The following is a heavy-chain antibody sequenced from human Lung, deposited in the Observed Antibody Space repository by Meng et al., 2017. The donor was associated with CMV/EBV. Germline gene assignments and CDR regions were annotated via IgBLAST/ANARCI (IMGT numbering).Heavy chain of an antibody. CDR2: ISYDGSNK. CDR1: GFTFSSYA. J-gene: IGHJ3*02. CDR3: ARAASITMIVVVITPAGDAFDI. V-gene: IGHV3-30*04. Sequence: SCAASGFTFSSYAMHWVRQAPGKGLEWVAVISYDGSNKYYADSVKGRFTISRDNSKNTLYLQMNSLRAEDTAVYYCARAASITMIVVVITPAGDAFDIWGQGKXV. D-gene: IGHD3-22*01.